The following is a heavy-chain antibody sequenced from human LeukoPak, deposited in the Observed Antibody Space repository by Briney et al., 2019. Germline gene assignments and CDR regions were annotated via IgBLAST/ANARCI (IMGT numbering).Heavy chain of an antibody. J-gene: IGHJ3*02. Sequence: GASVKVSCKASGGTFNSYAISWVRQAPGQGLEWMGRIIPILGIANYAQKFQGRVTITADKSTSTACMELSSLRSEDTAVYYCAARSAVAGGISAFDIWGQGTMVTVSS. D-gene: IGHD6-19*01. CDR3: AARSAVAGGISAFDI. CDR2: IIPILGIA. CDR1: GGTFNSYA. V-gene: IGHV1-69*04.